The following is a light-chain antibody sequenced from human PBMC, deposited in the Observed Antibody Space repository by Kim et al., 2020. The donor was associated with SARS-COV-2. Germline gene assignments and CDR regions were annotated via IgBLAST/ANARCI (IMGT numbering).Light chain of an antibody. V-gene: IGKV3-20*01. CDR1: QTISSRH. Sequence: EIVLTQSPGTMSLSPGEIATLSCKASQTISSRHLAWYQHKPGQAPRLLIQGASNRATGIPDRFSGRGSGTDFTLTISSLEPDDFSVYYCQQYLTSPHTFGQGTKLEIK. CDR3: QQYLTSPHT. J-gene: IGKJ2*01. CDR2: GAS.